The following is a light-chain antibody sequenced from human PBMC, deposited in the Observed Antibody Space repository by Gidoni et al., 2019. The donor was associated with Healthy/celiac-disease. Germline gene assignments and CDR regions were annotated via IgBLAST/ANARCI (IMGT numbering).Light chain of an antibody. J-gene: IGLJ1*01. CDR2: GNS. Sequence: QSVLTQPPSVSWAPGQRVTISCTGSSSNIGAGYDVPWYQQLPGTAPNLLIYGNSNRPSGVPDRFSGSKSGTSASLAITGLQAEDEADYYCQSYDSSLSGYYVFGTGTKVTVL. CDR3: QSYDSSLSGYYV. V-gene: IGLV1-40*01. CDR1: SSNIGAGYD.